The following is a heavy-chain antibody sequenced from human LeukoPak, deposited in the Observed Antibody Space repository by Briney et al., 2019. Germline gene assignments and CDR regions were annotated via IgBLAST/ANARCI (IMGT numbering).Heavy chain of an antibody. Sequence: GESLKISCQASGYSFTNYWIGWVRQMPGKGLEWMGIIFPGDSGTRYNPSFEGQVTMSVDKSIRTAYLQWSSLKALDTAMYYCARRPEYYFDYWGQGILVSVSS. V-gene: IGHV5-51*01. D-gene: IGHD1-14*01. J-gene: IGHJ4*02. CDR3: ARRPEYYFDY. CDR2: IFPGDSGT. CDR1: GYSFTNYW.